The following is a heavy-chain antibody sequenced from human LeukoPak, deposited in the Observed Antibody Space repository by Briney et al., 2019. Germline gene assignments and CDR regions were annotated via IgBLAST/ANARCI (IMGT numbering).Heavy chain of an antibody. CDR2: IYYSGST. J-gene: IGHJ6*03. CDR3: WAVTTEGYYYYMDV. V-gene: IGHV4-39*07. CDR1: GFAFSNHDM. D-gene: IGHD4-17*01. Sequence: ESLRLSCVASGFAFSNHDMDWVRLPPGKGREWIGSIYYSGSTYYNPSLKSRVTISVDTSKNQFSLKLSSVTAADTAVYYCWAVTTEGYYYYMDVWGKGTTVTVSS.